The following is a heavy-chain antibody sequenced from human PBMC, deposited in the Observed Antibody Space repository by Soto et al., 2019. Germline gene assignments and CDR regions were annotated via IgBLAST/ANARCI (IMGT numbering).Heavy chain of an antibody. J-gene: IGHJ6*02. Sequence: GGSLRLSCAASGFTFSSYDMHWVRQATGKGLEWVSAIGTAGDTYYPGSVKGRFTISRENAKNSLYLQMNSLRAGDTAVYYGARPPAVFCSGGSYYYYYYYGMDVWGQGTTVTVSS. V-gene: IGHV3-13*01. CDR1: GFTFSSYD. CDR3: ARPPAVFCSGGSYYYYYYYGMDV. D-gene: IGHD2-15*01. CDR2: IGTAGDT.